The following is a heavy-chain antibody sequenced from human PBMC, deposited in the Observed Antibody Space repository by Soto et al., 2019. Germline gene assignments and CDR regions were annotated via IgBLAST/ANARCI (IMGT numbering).Heavy chain of an antibody. CDR1: GGTFSSYT. D-gene: IGHD6-6*01. CDR3: ARDLKSSIAARPGFYYYMDV. V-gene: IGHV1-69*04. J-gene: IGHJ6*03. Sequence: ASVKVSCKASGGTFSSYTISWVRQAPGQGLEWMGRIIPILGIANYAQKFQGRVTITADKSTSTAYMELSSLRSEDTAVYYCARDLKSSIAARPGFYYYMDVWGKGTTVTVSS. CDR2: IIPILGIA.